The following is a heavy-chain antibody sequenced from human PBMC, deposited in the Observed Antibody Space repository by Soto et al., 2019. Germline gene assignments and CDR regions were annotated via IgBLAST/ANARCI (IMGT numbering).Heavy chain of an antibody. CDR3: ASGWFGEFVYYFDY. J-gene: IGHJ4*02. V-gene: IGHV1-18*01. CDR2: IFAHNGNT. CDR1: GYTFTSYG. D-gene: IGHD3-10*01. Sequence: VKVSCKASGYTFTSYGISWVRQAPGQGLEWMGWIFAHNGNTNYAQKLQGRVTMTTDTSTSTAYMELRSLGSDDTAVYYCASGWFGEFVYYFDYWGQGTLVTVSS.